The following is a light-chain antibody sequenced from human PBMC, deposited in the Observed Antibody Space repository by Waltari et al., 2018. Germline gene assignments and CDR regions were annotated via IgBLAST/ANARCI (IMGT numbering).Light chain of an antibody. Sequence: QSELTQPPSASGTPGPRVTISCSGSSSNNGDNVVNWYQELPGKAPNHLIYRNDQRPSGVPDRFSAPKSGTSDSLAISGLQSEDEADYYCAAWDDRMNGHWVFGGGTKVTVL. CDR1: SSNNGDNV. CDR2: RND. J-gene: IGLJ3*02. V-gene: IGLV1-44*01. CDR3: AAWDDRMNGHWV.